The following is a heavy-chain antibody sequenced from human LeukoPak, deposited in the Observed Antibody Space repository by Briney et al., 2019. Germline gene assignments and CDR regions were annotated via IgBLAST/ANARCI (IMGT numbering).Heavy chain of an antibody. CDR3: AKVAYSSTWIYYFDS. CDR1: GFTFSSYA. J-gene: IGHJ4*02. CDR2: ISGSGGST. V-gene: IGHV3-23*01. Sequence: GGSLRLSCAGSGFTFSSYAMSWGRQAPGKGLEWVSAISGSGGSTYYADSVKGRFIISRDNSKNTLYLQMNSLRAEDTAVYYCAKVAYSSTWIYYFDSWGQGTLVTVSS. D-gene: IGHD6-13*01.